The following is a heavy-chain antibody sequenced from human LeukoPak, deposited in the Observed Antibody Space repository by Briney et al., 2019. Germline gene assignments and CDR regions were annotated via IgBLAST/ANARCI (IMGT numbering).Heavy chain of an antibody. CDR1: GFTFSSYW. J-gene: IGHJ4*02. Sequence: GGSLRLPCAASGFTFSSYWMSWVRQAPGKGLEWVANIKQDGSEKYYVDSVKGRFTISRDNAKNSLYLQMNSLRAEDTAVYYCGAGQRMYYFDYWGQGTLVTVSS. CDR3: GAGQRMYYFDY. CDR2: IKQDGSEK. V-gene: IGHV3-7*01. D-gene: IGHD6-13*01.